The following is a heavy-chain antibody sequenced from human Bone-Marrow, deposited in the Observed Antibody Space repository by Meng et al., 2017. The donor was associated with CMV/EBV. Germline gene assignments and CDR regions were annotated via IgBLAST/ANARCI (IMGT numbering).Heavy chain of an antibody. Sequence: GTFRSQAISCVRQAPGQGLEWMGGIIPIFATINYAQKFQGRVTITADRSTSTAYMELSSLRSEDTAMYYCATNYYDSGGYYLKYFQHWGQGTLVTVSS. CDR2: IIPIFATI. CDR3: ATNYYDSGGYYLKYFQH. J-gene: IGHJ1*01. D-gene: IGHD3-22*01. V-gene: IGHV1-69*06. CDR1: GTFRSQA.